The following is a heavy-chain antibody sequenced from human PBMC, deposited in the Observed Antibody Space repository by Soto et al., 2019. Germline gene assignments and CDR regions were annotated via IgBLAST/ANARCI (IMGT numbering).Heavy chain of an antibody. CDR2: IIPIFGTA. D-gene: IGHD4-17*01. CDR3: AREYGDYSLQH. V-gene: IGHV1-69*13. CDR1: GGPFSSYA. J-gene: IGHJ1*01. Sequence: SVKVCCKASGGPFSSYAISLVRQAPGQGLEWMGGIIPIFGTANYAQKFQGRVTITADESTSTAYMELSSLRSEDTAVYYCAREYGDYSLQHWGQGTMVTVSS.